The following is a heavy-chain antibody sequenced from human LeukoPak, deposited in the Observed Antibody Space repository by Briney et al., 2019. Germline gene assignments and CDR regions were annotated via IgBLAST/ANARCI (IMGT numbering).Heavy chain of an antibody. CDR3: VAYDSSGYYNY. Sequence: GGSLRLFCAVSGFIFNNYRMHWVPQAPGKGLVWVSHINSDESITNSADSVKGRFTSSRDNAKNTLYLQMNSLRAEETAVYYCVAYDSSGYYNYWGQGTLVTVSS. CDR2: INSDESIT. V-gene: IGHV3-74*01. CDR1: GFIFNNYR. J-gene: IGHJ4*02. D-gene: IGHD3-22*01.